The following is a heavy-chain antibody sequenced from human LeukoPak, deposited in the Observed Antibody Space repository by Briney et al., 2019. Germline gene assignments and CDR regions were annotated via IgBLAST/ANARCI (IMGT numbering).Heavy chain of an antibody. Sequence: GESLKISCKGSGYSFTSYWIGLVRQMPRKGLEWMDIIYPGDYDTRYSPSFQGQVTISADKSISTAYLQWSSLKASDTGMYYCARLGGDYAHYFDYWGQGTLVTVSS. CDR2: IYPGDYDT. V-gene: IGHV5-51*01. J-gene: IGHJ4*02. D-gene: IGHD4-17*01. CDR1: GYSFTSYW. CDR3: ARLGGDYAHYFDY.